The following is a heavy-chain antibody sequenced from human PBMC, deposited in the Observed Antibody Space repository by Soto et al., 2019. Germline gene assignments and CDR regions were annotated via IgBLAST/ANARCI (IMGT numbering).Heavy chain of an antibody. CDR1: GYTFTSYG. CDR3: AVCTGGICYPGEFGNWFDP. CDR2: ISAYNGNT. V-gene: IGHV1-18*01. J-gene: IGHJ5*02. Sequence: GASVKVSCKASGYTFTSYGISWLLQAPGQGLEWMGWISAYNGNTNYAQKLQGRVTMTTDTSTSTAYMELRSLRSDDTAVYYCAVCTGGICYPGEFGNWFDPWGEGTLGTVSS. D-gene: IGHD2-8*02.